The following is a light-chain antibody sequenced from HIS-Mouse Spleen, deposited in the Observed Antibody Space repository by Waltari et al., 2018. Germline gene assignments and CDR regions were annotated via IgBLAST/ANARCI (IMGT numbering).Light chain of an antibody. CDR2: SNN. CDR3: AAWDDSLNGPV. Sequence: QSVLTQPPSASGTPGQRVTISCSGSSSNIGSNTVNWYQQLPGTAPKLLIYSNNQRPSGVPDRVSGCKSGTSASLAISGLQSEDEADYYCAAWDDSLNGPVFGGGTKLTVL. J-gene: IGLJ3*02. CDR1: SSNIGSNT. V-gene: IGLV1-44*01.